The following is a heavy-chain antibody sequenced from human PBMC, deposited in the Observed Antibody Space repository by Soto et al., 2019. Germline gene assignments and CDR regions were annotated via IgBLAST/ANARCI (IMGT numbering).Heavy chain of an antibody. V-gene: IGHV1-2*04. D-gene: IGHD6-13*01. Sequence: PGPSVKVSCKASGYTFTGYYMHWVRQAPGQGLEWMGWINPNSGGTNYAQKFQGWVTMTRDTSISTAYMELSRLRSDDTAVYYCARESAAGTYYYYGMDVWGQGTTVTVSS. CDR3: ARESAAGTYYYYGMDV. CDR1: GYTFTGYY. CDR2: INPNSGGT. J-gene: IGHJ6*02.